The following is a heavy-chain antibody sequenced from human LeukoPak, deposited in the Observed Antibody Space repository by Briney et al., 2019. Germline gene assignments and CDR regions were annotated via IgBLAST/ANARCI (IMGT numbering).Heavy chain of an antibody. Sequence: GGSLRIPCAASGFTLSGYWMSWVRQAPGKGLEWVANIKQDGSEKYYVDSVKGRFTISRDNPKNSLYLQMNSLRAEDTALYYCARDEEQLNMWGQGTMVTVSS. J-gene: IGHJ3*02. CDR2: IKQDGSEK. D-gene: IGHD6-19*01. V-gene: IGHV3-7*04. CDR3: ARDEEQLNM. CDR1: GFTLSGYW.